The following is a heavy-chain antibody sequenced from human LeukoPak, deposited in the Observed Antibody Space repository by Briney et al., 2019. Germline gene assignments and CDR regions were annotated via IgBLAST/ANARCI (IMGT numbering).Heavy chain of an antibody. Sequence: PGGSLRLSCAASGFTFSSYAMSWVRQAPGKGLEWVSAISGSGGSTYYADSVKGRFTISRDNSKNTLYLQMNSLRAEDTAVYYCAKDTIFGVVIAGLDYWGQGTLVTVSS. CDR1: GFTFSSYA. CDR3: AKDTIFGVVIAGLDY. D-gene: IGHD3-3*01. J-gene: IGHJ4*02. CDR2: ISGSGGST. V-gene: IGHV3-23*01.